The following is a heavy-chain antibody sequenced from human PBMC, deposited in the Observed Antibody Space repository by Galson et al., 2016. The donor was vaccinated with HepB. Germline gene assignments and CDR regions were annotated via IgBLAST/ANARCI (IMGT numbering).Heavy chain of an antibody. V-gene: IGHV4-34*01. CDR3: ARASPRDSSGWYPDASDI. Sequence: ETLSLTCDVFGGSLTNAYWTWIRQPPGKGLEWIGEVNHLGGATYNPSLKGRGTLSVDTSKNQFSLKLSSVTAADTAVYYCARASPRDSSGWYPDASDIWGQGTMVTVSS. CDR1: GGSLTNAY. D-gene: IGHD6-19*01. J-gene: IGHJ3*02. CDR2: VNHLGGA.